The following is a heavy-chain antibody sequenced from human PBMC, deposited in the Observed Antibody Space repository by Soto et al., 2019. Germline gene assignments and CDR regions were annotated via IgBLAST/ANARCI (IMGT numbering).Heavy chain of an antibody. D-gene: IGHD3-10*01. CDR2: ISYDGSNK. J-gene: IGHJ6*02. CDR3: ARDGPERDREVNISPNYNYYYDMDV. CDR1: GFTYRSYA. Sequence: QVQLVESGGGVVQPGRSLRLSCVASGFTYRSYAMHWVRQAPGKGLEWVAVISYDGSNKYQADSVKGRFTISRDNSKNTLYLQMNSLRVEDTGVYYCARDGPERDREVNISPNYNYYYDMDVWGQGTTVTVSS. V-gene: IGHV3-30-3*01.